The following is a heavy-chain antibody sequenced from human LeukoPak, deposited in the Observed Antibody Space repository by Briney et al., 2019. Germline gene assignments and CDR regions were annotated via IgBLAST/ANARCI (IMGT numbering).Heavy chain of an antibody. Sequence: GGSLRLSCAASGFTFSNYAMRWVRQAPGKGLEWVSGISGSGDSTYYADSVKGRFTISRDNSKNTLYLRMNSLRAEDTAVYYCAKQGRDWLRDYYYYMDVWGKGTTVTISS. CDR2: ISGSGDST. CDR1: GFTFSNYA. CDR3: AKQGRDWLRDYYYYMDV. V-gene: IGHV3-23*01. J-gene: IGHJ6*03. D-gene: IGHD3-9*01.